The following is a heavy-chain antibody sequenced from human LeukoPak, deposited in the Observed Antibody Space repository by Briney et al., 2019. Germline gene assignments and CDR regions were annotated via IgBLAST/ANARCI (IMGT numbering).Heavy chain of an antibody. CDR2: IIPIFGTA. V-gene: IGHV1-69*13. J-gene: IGHJ6*03. CDR3: ARKAATKAGFYYYYYYMDV. D-gene: IGHD2-15*01. CDR1: GGTFSSYA. Sequence: GASVKVSCKASGGTFSSYAISWVRQAPGQGLEWMGGIIPIFGTANYAQKFQGRVTITADESTSTAYMELSSLRSEDTAVYYCARKAATKAGFYYYYYYMDVWGKGTTVTVSS.